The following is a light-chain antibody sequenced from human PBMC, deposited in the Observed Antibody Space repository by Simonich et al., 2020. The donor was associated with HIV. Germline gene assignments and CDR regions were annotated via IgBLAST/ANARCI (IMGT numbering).Light chain of an antibody. CDR1: RNLLYNSNNKNY. J-gene: IGKJ1*01. CDR3: QQYYSIPWT. Sequence: DIVMTQSPDSLAVSLGARATINCKSSRNLLYNSNNKNYLAWYQQKPGQPPNLLIYWASTRESGVPDRFSGSGSGTDFTLTISSLQAEDVAVYYCQQYYSIPWTFGQGTKVEIK. V-gene: IGKV4-1*01. CDR2: WAS.